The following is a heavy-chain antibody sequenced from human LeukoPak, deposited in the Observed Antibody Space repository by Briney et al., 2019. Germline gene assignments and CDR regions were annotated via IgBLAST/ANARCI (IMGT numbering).Heavy chain of an antibody. CDR3: ARGPSDAFDI. CDR1: GFTFSSYG. V-gene: IGHV3-21*01. Sequence: GGTLRLSCAASGFTFSSYGMSWVRQAPGKGLEWVSSISSSSSYIYYADSVKGRFTISRDNAKNSLYLQMNSLRAEDTAVYYCARGPSDAFDIWGQGTMVTVSS. J-gene: IGHJ3*02. CDR2: ISSSSSYI.